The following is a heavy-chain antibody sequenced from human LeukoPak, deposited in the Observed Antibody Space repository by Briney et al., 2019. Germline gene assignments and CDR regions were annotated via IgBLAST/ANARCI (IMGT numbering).Heavy chain of an antibody. CDR2: IKPDGSGD. D-gene: IGHD5-24*01. CDR3: AVDRRFKIFDY. V-gene: IGHV3-7*01. J-gene: IGHJ4*02. Sequence: PGGSLRLSCATSGLAFSNFWMYWVRQAPGKGLEWVASIKPDGSGDFYADSVKGRFNISRDNAKNSLFLQMTNLKAEDTAVYYCAVDRRFKIFDYWGQGTLVTVSS. CDR1: GLAFSNFW.